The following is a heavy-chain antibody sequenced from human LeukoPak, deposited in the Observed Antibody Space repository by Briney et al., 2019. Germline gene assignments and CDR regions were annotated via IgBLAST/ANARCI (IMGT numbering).Heavy chain of an antibody. CDR1: GFTFSSYA. D-gene: IGHD3-10*01. V-gene: IGHV3-30*04. CDR2: ISYDGSNK. CDR3: AREPMVRGVTTHYYYYMDV. J-gene: IGHJ6*03. Sequence: GGSLRLSCAASGFTFSSYAMHWVRQAPGKGLEWVAVISYDGSNKYYADSVKGRFTISRDNSKNTLYLQMNSLRAEDTAVYYRAREPMVRGVTTHYYYYMDVWGKGTTVTVSS.